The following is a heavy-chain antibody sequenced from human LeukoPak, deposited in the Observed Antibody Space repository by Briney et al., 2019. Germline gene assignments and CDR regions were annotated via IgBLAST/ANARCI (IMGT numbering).Heavy chain of an antibody. CDR2: IYYSGST. Sequence: SETLSLTCTVSGGSISSSSYYWGWIRQPPGKGLEWIGCIYYSGSTYYNPSLKSRVTISVDTSKNQFSLKLSSVTAADTAMYYCARDRAAAAGRGEVDYWGQGTLVTVFS. CDR1: GGSISSSSYY. V-gene: IGHV4-39*07. J-gene: IGHJ4*02. D-gene: IGHD6-13*01. CDR3: ARDRAAAAGRGEVDY.